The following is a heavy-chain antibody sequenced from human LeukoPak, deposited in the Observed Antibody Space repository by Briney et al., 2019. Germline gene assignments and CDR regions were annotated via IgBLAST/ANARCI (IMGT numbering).Heavy chain of an antibody. Sequence: GGSLRLSRAASGFTFSSYAMSWVRQTPGKGLEWVSAISGSGGSTYYADSVKGRFTISRDNSKNTLYLQMNSLRAEDTAVYYCAKKRGYSYGNNWFDPWGQGTLVTVSS. CDR3: AKKRGYSYGNNWFDP. D-gene: IGHD5-18*01. V-gene: IGHV3-23*01. J-gene: IGHJ5*02. CDR1: GFTFSSYA. CDR2: ISGSGGST.